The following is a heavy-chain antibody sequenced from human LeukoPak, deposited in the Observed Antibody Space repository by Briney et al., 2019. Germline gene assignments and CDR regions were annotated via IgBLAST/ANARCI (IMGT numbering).Heavy chain of an antibody. Sequence: SEALSLTCTVSGDSIRNFYWSWFRRPPGKGLEWIGHIYSSGSTTYSPSLKSRVTMSVDTSKNQFSLKLTSVTAADTAVYYCARHRSDGTYPLDYWGQGALVTVSS. CDR2: IYSSGST. J-gene: IGHJ4*02. V-gene: IGHV4-59*08. CDR3: ARHRSDGTYPLDY. D-gene: IGHD1-26*01. CDR1: GDSIRNFY.